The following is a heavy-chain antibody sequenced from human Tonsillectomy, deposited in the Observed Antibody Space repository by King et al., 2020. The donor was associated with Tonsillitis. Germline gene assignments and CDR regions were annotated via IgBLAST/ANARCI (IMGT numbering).Heavy chain of an antibody. CDR1: GGSFSGYY. Sequence: VQLQQWGAGLLKPSETLSLTCTVYGGSFSGYYWSWIRQPPGKGLEWIGEINHSGSTNYNPSLKSRVTISVDTSKNQFSLKLSSVTAADTAVYYCARGDRGMDQYSSSWYGKNYYGMDVWGQGTTVTVSS. CDR3: ARGDRGMDQYSSSWYGKNYYGMDV. J-gene: IGHJ6*02. CDR2: INHSGST. D-gene: IGHD6-13*01. V-gene: IGHV4-34*01.